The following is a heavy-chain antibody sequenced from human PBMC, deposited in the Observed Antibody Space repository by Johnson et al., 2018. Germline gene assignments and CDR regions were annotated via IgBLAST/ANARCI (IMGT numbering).Heavy chain of an antibody. D-gene: IGHD4-17*01. CDR1: GFTFSSYS. CDR2: ISSSSSYI. J-gene: IGHJ3*02. V-gene: IGHV3-21*01. CDR3: AKWSGYDGDYENAFDI. Sequence: EVQLVESGGGLVKPGGSLRLSCAASGFTFSSYSMNWVRQAPGKGLEWVSSISSSSSYIYYADSVKGRFTISRDNAKNSLYLQMGGLRAEDTAVYYCAKWSGYDGDYENAFDIWGQGTIVTVSS.